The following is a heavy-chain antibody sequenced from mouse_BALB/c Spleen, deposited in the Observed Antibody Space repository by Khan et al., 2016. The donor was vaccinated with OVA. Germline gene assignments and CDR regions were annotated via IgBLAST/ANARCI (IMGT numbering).Heavy chain of an antibody. CDR3: ARMARTIN. CDR1: GFTFSSYG. CDR2: INSNGGST. Sequence: EVELVESGGGLVQPGGSLKLSCAASGFTFSSYGMSWVRQTPDKRLELVATINSNGGSTYYPDSVKGRSTISRDTATNTLYLQMSSLKSEDTAVYFCARMARTINWGQGTTLTVSS. D-gene: IGHD2-3*01. V-gene: IGHV5-6-3*01. J-gene: IGHJ2*01.